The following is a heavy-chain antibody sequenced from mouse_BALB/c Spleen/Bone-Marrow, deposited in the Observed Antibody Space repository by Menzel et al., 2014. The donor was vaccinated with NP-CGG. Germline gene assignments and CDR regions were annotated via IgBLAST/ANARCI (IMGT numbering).Heavy chain of an antibody. V-gene: IGHV1-69*01. J-gene: IGHJ3*01. D-gene: IGHD2-14*01. CDR2: IDTSDSYT. CDR1: GHTFTDYW. CDR3: ARSDYRYDPFAY. Sequence: VQLQQSGAELVMPGASVKMSCKASGHTFTDYWTHWVKQRPGQGLEWIGAIDTSDSYTSYNQKFKGKATLTVDESSSTAYMQLSSLTSEDSAVYYCARSDYRYDPFAYWGQGTLVTVSA.